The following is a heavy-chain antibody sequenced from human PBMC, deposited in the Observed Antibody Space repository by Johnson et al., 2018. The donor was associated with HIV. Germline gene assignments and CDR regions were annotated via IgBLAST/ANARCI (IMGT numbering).Heavy chain of an antibody. V-gene: IGHV3-30*19. CDR3: AREFTLDWLNPTI. CDR1: AFSISTYG. Sequence: QEQLVESGGGVVQPGRSLTLSCAASAFSISTYGMHWVRQAPGKGLEWVALISYDGGEKYYADSVKCRFTISRDNTKNTLYLQMNSLRPEDTAVYYCAREFTLDWLNPTIWGQGTMVTVSS. J-gene: IGHJ3*02. CDR2: ISYDGGEK. D-gene: IGHD3-3*01.